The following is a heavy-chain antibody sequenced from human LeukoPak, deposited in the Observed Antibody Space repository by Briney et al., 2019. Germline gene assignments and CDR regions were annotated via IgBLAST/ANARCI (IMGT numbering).Heavy chain of an antibody. CDR2: INAGNGNT. CDR3: ARALVRLGATASGADY. Sequence: ASVKVSCKASGYTFTSYAMHWVRQAPGQRLEWMGWINAGNGNTKYSQKFQGRVTITRDTPASTAYMELSSLRSEDTAVYYCARALVRLGATASGADYWGQGTLVTVSS. D-gene: IGHD1-26*01. CDR1: GYTFTSYA. V-gene: IGHV1-3*01. J-gene: IGHJ4*02.